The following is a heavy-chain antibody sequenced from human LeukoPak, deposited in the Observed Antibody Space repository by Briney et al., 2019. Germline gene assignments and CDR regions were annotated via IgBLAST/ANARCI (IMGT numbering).Heavy chain of an antibody. V-gene: IGHV4-39*01. Sequence: PSETLSLTCTVSGGSISSSSYYWGWIRQPPGKGLDWIGSIYYSGSTYYNPSLKSRFTISVDTSKNQFSLKLSSVTAADTAVYYCARRLPPPWCFDLWGRGTLVTVSS. CDR2: IYYSGST. CDR1: GGSISSSSYY. J-gene: IGHJ2*01. CDR3: ARRLPPPWCFDL.